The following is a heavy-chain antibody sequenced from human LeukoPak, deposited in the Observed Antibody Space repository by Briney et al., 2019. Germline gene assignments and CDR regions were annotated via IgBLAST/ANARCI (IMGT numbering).Heavy chain of an antibody. Sequence: SGGSLRLSCAASGFTFDDYAMHWVRQAPGKGLEWVSAISGSGGSTYYADSVKGRFTISRDNSKNTLYLQMNSLRAEDTAVYYCAKYRITMIVVGGAFDIWGQGTMVTVSS. CDR2: ISGSGGST. V-gene: IGHV3-23*01. CDR1: GFTFDDYA. J-gene: IGHJ3*02. CDR3: AKYRITMIVVGGAFDI. D-gene: IGHD3-22*01.